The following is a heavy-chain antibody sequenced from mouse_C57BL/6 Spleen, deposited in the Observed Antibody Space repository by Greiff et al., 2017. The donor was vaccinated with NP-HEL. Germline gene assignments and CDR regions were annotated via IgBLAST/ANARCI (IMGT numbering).Heavy chain of an antibody. Sequence: EVQLQQSGPVLVKPGASVKMSCKASGYTFTDYYMNWVKQSHGKSLEWIGVINPYNGGTSYNQKFKGKATLTVDKSSSTASMELNSLTSEDSAVYYCARRAQATDYWGQGTTLTVSS. CDR3: ARRAQATDY. CDR1: GYTFTDYY. J-gene: IGHJ2*01. D-gene: IGHD3-2*02. V-gene: IGHV1-19*01. CDR2: INPYNGGT.